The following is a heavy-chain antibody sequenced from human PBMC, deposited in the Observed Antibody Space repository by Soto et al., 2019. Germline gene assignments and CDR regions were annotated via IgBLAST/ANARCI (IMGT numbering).Heavy chain of an antibody. Sequence: RRISKEQGKGLEWVAVISYDGSNKYYADSVKGRFTISRDNSKNTLYLQMNSLRAEDTAVYYCAKFLAHYYYDTSCTRFVDYCAQ. J-gene: IGHJ4*02. D-gene: IGHD3-22*01. V-gene: IGHV3-30*18. CDR3: AKFLAHYYYDTSCTRFVDY. CDR2: ISYDGSNK.